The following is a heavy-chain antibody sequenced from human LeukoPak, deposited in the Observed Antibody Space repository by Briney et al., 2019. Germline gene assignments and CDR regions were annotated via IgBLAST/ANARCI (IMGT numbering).Heavy chain of an antibody. CDR1: GGTFSSYA. V-gene: IGHV1-2*02. D-gene: IGHD3-9*01. J-gene: IGHJ4*02. CDR3: AILTGYYRLRFGGNFDY. CDR2: INPNSGGT. Sequence: GASVKVSCKASGGTFSSYAISWVRQAPGQGLEWMGWINPNSGGTNYAQKFQGRVTMTRDTSISTAYMELSRLRSDDTAVYYCAILTGYYRLRFGGNFDYWGQGTLVTVSS.